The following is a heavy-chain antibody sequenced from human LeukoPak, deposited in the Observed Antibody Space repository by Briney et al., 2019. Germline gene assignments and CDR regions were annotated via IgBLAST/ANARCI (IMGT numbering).Heavy chain of an antibody. J-gene: IGHJ4*02. CDR1: GFTFSSYA. V-gene: IGHV3-11*05. D-gene: IGHD2-15*01. CDR3: AREKVYCSGGSCDSATFDY. CDR2: ISSSSSSYT. Sequence: GGSLRLSCAASGFTFSSYAMSWVRQAPGKGLEWVSYISSSSSSYTNYADSVKGRFTISRDNAKNSLYLRMNSLRAEDTAVYYCAREKVYCSGGSCDSATFDYWGQGTLVTVSS.